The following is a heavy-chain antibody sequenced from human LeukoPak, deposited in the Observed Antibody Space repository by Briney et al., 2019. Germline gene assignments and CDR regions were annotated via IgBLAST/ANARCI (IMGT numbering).Heavy chain of an antibody. D-gene: IGHD3-3*01. Sequence: SETLSLTCTVSGGSISSSSYYWGWIRQPPGKGLEWIGSIYYSGSTNYNPSLKSRVTISVDTSKNQFSLKLSSVTAADTAVYYCARGTYYDFWSGYGCYYFDYWGQGTLVTVSS. J-gene: IGHJ4*02. CDR1: GGSISSSSYY. V-gene: IGHV4-39*07. CDR3: ARGTYYDFWSGYGCYYFDY. CDR2: IYYSGST.